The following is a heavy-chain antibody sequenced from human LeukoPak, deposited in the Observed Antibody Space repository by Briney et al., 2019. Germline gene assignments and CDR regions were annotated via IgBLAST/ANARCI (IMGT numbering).Heavy chain of an antibody. CDR3: ARGMGLRYFDWLLGYTFDY. V-gene: IGHV4-59*01. CDR2: IYYSGST. D-gene: IGHD3-9*01. CDR1: GGSISSYY. J-gene: IGHJ4*02. Sequence: SETLSLTCTVSGGSISSYYWSWIRQPPGKGLEWIGYIYYSGSTNYNPSLKSRVTISVDTSKNQFSLKLSSVTAADTAVYYCARGMGLRYFDWLLGYTFDYWGQGTLVTVSS.